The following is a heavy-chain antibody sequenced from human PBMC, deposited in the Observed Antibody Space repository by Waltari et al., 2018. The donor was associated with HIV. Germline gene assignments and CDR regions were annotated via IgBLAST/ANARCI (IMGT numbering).Heavy chain of an antibody. CDR1: GFAVINTY. D-gene: IGHD3-22*01. CDR2: IYSNATT. Sequence: EVQLVESGGGLIQPGGSLRLACAASGFAVINTYMSWVRQAPGKGLGWVSLIYSNATTYYADSVKGRFTISRDNSKNTLYLQMNSLRADDTAVYFCATVLVRTSWVITTAPFDYWGQGTLVTVSS. V-gene: IGHV3-53*01. CDR3: ATVLVRTSWVITTAPFDY. J-gene: IGHJ4*02.